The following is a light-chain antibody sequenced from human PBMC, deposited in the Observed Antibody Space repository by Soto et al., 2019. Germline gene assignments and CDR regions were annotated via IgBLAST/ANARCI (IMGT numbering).Light chain of an antibody. J-gene: IGLJ1*01. CDR1: SSDVGGYNY. CDR3: SSSTSSSHYV. V-gene: IGLV2-14*01. Sequence: QSALTQPASVSGSPGQSITISCTGTSSDVGGYNYVSWYQQHPGKAPKLMIYEVSNRPSGVSNRFSGSKSGNTASLTISGLQAEDEADYYCSSSTSSSHYVFGTGTKVTVL. CDR2: EVS.